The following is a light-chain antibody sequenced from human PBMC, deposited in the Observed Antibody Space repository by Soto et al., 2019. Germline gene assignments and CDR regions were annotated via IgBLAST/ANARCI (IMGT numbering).Light chain of an antibody. CDR3: HQYNNGPLT. J-gene: IGKJ5*01. CDR1: QSVSSTY. V-gene: IGKV3-15*01. Sequence: VLTQSPGTLSLSPGERATNSGRASQSVSSTYLGWYQQKPGQAPSVLRDGASTRATGIPARFSGSGSGTEFTLTISSLQSEDFAVYFCHQYNNGPLTFGQGTRLEIK. CDR2: GAS.